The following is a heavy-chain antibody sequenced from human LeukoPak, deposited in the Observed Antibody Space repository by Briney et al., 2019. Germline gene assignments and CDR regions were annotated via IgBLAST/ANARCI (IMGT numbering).Heavy chain of an antibody. CDR1: GLSVRGSY. J-gene: IGHJ4*02. CDR2: IYSGDRT. CDR3: TRDLTGTTRSENDY. V-gene: IGHV3-53*01. D-gene: IGHD1-14*01. Sequence: GSLRLSCVASGLSVRGSYMSWVRQAPGKGLEWVSVIYSGDRTYYADSVKGRFTISRDTSKNTLYLQMNNLRADDTAMYYCTRDLTGTTRSENDYWGQGALVTISS.